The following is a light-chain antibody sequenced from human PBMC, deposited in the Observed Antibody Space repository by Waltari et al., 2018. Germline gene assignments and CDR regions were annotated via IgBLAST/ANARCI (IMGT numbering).Light chain of an antibody. V-gene: IGLV1-47*02. CDR3: AAWDDSLSAMV. CDR2: TNN. Sequence: QSVLTQPHSASGTPGQRVTISCSGSSSNIGSNYVYWYQQLPGTAPKLLIYTNNQRPSGVPDRFSDSKSGTSASLVISGLRSEDEADYYCAAWDDSLSAMVFGGGTKLTVL. CDR1: SSNIGSNY. J-gene: IGLJ2*01.